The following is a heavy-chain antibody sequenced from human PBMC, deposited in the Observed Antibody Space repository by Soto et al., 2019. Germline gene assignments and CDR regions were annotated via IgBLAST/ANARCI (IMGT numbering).Heavy chain of an antibody. CDR1: GFTFSRYA. D-gene: IGHD3-10*01. CDR2: ISRDGSNK. J-gene: IGHJ4*02. CDR3: ARSRNSAVADSFDF. V-gene: IGHV3-30*04. Sequence: VQVVESGGGVVQPGRSLRLSCAASGFTFSRYAIHWVRQAPGKGLEWVAVISRDGSNKYYVDSVKGRFTISRDNSRNTVYLQMNSLRDEDTAVYYCARSRNSAVADSFDFWGQGTLVTVSS.